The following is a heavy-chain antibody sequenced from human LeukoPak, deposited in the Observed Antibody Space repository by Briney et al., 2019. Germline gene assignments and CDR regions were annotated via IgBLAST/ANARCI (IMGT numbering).Heavy chain of an antibody. CDR2: IIPIFGTA. Sequence: SVKVSRKASGGTFSSYAISWVRQAPGQGLEWMGGIIPIFGTANYAQKFQGRVTITTDESTSTAYMELSSLRSEDTAVYYCARNVVVVPAAIRVGNYYMDVWGKGTTVTVSS. CDR1: GGTFSSYA. CDR3: ARNVVVVPAAIRVGNYYMDV. V-gene: IGHV1-69*05. D-gene: IGHD2-2*02. J-gene: IGHJ6*03.